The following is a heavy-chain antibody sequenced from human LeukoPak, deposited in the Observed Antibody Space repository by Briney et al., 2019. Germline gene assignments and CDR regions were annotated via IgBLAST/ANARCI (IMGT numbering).Heavy chain of an antibody. CDR3: ARVDGGVLRYFDWSYGGDWFDP. Sequence: SEALSLTCAVYGGSFSGYYWSWIRQPPGKGLEWIGEINHSGSTNYNPSLKSRVTISVDTSKNQFSLKLSSVTAADTAVYYCARVDGGVLRYFDWSYGGDWFDPWGQGTLVTVSS. CDR1: GGSFSGYY. CDR2: INHSGST. V-gene: IGHV4-34*01. J-gene: IGHJ5*02. D-gene: IGHD3-9*01.